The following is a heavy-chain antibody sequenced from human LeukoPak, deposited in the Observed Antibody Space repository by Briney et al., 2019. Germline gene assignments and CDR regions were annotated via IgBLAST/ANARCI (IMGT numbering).Heavy chain of an antibody. V-gene: IGHV1-69*13. CDR1: GGTFSSYA. J-gene: IGHJ5*02. CDR3: ARGVGSGSYNWFDP. Sequence: AASVKVSCTASGGTFSSYAISWVRQAPGQGLEWMGGIIPIFGTANYAQKFQGRVTITADESTSTAYMELSSLRSEDTAVYYCARGVGSGSYNWFDPWGQGTLVTVSS. D-gene: IGHD3-10*01. CDR2: IIPIFGTA.